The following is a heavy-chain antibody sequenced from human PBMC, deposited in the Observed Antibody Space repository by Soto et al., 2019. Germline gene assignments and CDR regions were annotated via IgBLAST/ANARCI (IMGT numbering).Heavy chain of an antibody. D-gene: IGHD2-15*01. V-gene: IGHV1-3*01. CDR3: ARGGPAAGYCSGGSCYSDSDY. Sequence: ASVKVSCKASGYTFTSYAMHWVRQAPGQRLEWMGWINAGNGNTKYSQKFQGRVTITRDTSASTAHMELSSLRSEDTAVYYCARGGPAAGYCSGGSCYSDSDYWGQGTLVTVSS. J-gene: IGHJ4*02. CDR1: GYTFTSYA. CDR2: INAGNGNT.